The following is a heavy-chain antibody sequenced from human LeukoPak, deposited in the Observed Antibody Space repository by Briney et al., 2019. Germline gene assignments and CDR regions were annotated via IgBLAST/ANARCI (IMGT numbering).Heavy chain of an antibody. D-gene: IGHD4-11*01. CDR1: GGTISSYY. CDR2: LHYSGST. V-gene: IGHV4-59*08. CDR3: ARVRTVTTAIDY. J-gene: IGHJ4*02. Sequence: SETLSLTCTVSGGTISSYYWTWIRQPPGKGLEWIGYLHYSGSTNYNPSLKCRVTISVDTSQNQFSLKLSSVTAADTAVYYCARVRTVTTAIDYWGQGILVTVSS.